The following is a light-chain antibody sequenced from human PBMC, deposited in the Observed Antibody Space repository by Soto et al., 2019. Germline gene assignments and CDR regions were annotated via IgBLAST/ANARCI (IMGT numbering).Light chain of an antibody. Sequence: DIQMTQSPSSLSASVGDRVTITCRASQDISNYLAGYQQKPGRVPKLLIYAASTLQSGVPSRFSGSGYGTDFALTISSLQPEDVATYYCKKYNSVSPLTFGGGNKVEIK. V-gene: IGKV1-27*01. CDR3: KKYNSVSPLT. CDR1: QDISNY. CDR2: AAS. J-gene: IGKJ4*02.